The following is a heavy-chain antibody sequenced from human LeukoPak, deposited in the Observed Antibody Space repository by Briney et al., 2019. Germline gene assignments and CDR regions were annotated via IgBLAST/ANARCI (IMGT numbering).Heavy chain of an antibody. CDR2: ISSSSSYI. Sequence: GGSLRLSCASSGFTFSSYSMNWVRQAPGKGLELVSSISSSSSYIYYADSVKGRFTISRDNAKNSLYLQMNSLRAEDTAVYYCARDRWDSSWLYYFDYWGQGTLVTVSS. D-gene: IGHD6-13*01. CDR1: GFTFSSYS. J-gene: IGHJ4*02. CDR3: ARDRWDSSWLYYFDY. V-gene: IGHV3-21*01.